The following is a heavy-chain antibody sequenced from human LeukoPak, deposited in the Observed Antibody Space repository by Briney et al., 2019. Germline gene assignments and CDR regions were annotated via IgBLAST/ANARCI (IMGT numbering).Heavy chain of an antibody. Sequence: GGSLRLSCAASGFTFSSYAMSWVRQAPGKGLEWVSLISGSGSITYYADSVKGRFSISGDNSRNTVYLQMNSLRAEDTALYYCAKDSRRFDYWGQGTLVTVSS. V-gene: IGHV3-23*01. CDR1: GFTFSSYA. J-gene: IGHJ4*02. CDR3: AKDSRRFDY. CDR2: ISGSGSIT.